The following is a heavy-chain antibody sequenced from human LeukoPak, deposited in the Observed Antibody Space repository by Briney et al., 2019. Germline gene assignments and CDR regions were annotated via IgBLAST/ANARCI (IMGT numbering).Heavy chain of an antibody. D-gene: IGHD3-22*01. V-gene: IGHV3-23*01. Sequence: GGSLRLSCPPSGFTHRTYAISWLRQAPGKGLERLSVISGGGSTTYYTEFVEGYYNISRNNSKNTWYLQMNSLRVEDTAAYYCAKRGYDNNGYNGYFDYWGQGTLVTVSS. CDR1: GFTHRTYA. J-gene: IGHJ4*02. CDR2: ISGGGSTT. CDR3: AKRGYDNNGYNGYFDY.